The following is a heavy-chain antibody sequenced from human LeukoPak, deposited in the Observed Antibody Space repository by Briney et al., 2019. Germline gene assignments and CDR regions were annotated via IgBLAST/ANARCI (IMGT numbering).Heavy chain of an antibody. V-gene: IGHV1-18*01. Sequence: ASVKVSCKASVYTFTIYGISWVRQAPGQGREWMGWISAYNGNTNYAQKLQGRVTMTTDTSTSTAYMELRSLRSDDTAVYYCARAPVVTLFDYWGQGTLVTVSS. D-gene: IGHD4-23*01. CDR3: ARAPVVTLFDY. CDR2: ISAYNGNT. CDR1: VYTFTIYG. J-gene: IGHJ4*02.